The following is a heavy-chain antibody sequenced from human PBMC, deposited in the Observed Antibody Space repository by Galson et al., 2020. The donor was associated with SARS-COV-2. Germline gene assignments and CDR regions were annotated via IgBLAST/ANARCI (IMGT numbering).Heavy chain of an antibody. CDR1: GFTFSNYG. Sequence: GESLKISCEASGFTFSNYGMHWVRQAPGKGLEWVAVIWYDGSNKYYLDPVKGRFTISRDNSKNTLYLQMNSLRGEDTAVYYCARTAYYDDSSSYPGFACVYGLDIWGLGTMVAVSS. V-gene: IGHV3-33*01. J-gene: IGHJ3*02. CDR3: ARTAYYDDSSSYPGFACVYGLDI. D-gene: IGHD3-22*01. CDR2: IWYDGSNK.